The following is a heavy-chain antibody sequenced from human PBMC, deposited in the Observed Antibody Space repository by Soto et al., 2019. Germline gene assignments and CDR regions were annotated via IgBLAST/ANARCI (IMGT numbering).Heavy chain of an antibody. J-gene: IGHJ4*02. D-gene: IGHD6-19*01. Sequence: EVQILESGGALIQPGGSLRLSCAASGFTSSMTWVRQAPGKGLELVSASDFSGRLTYYADSVKGRFTIFRDTSANTLFLQMNSLRTEDTAVYYCANILVGQWLVPGGYWGPGTLVTVSS. CDR1: GFTSS. CDR3: ANILVGQWLVPGGY. CDR2: SDFSGRLT. V-gene: IGHV3-23*01.